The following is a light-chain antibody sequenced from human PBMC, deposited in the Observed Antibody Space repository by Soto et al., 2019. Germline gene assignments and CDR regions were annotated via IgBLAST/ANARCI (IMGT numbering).Light chain of an antibody. CDR1: QTISSW. J-gene: IGKJ1*01. V-gene: IGKV1-5*03. CDR2: KAS. Sequence: IQMTQSPSSLSASLGDRATITCRASQTISSWLAWYHQKPGKAPKLLIYKASSLESGVPSRFSGSGSGTEFTLTISSLQTDDFATYYCQQYNSYPWTFGQGTKV. CDR3: QQYNSYPWT.